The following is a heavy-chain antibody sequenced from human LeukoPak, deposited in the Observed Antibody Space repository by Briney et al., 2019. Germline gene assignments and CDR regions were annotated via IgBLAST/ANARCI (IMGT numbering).Heavy chain of an antibody. CDR1: GYTLTELS. D-gene: IGHD6-13*01. J-gene: IGHJ3*02. CDR3: ASTQSIAAAHDAFDI. V-gene: IGHV1-24*01. CDR2: FDPEDGET. Sequence: VASVKVSCKVSGYTLTELSMHWVRQAPGKGLEWMGGFDPEDGETIYAQKFQGRVTMTEDTSTDTAYMELSSLRSEDTAVYYCASTQSIAAAHDAFDIWGQGTMVTVSS.